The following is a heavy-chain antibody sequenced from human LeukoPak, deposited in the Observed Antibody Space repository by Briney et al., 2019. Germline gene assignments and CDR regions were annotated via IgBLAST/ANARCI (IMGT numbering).Heavy chain of an antibody. J-gene: IGHJ6*02. V-gene: IGHV1-69*04. D-gene: IGHD2-2*01. CDR2: IIPILGIA. CDR3: ARDSRDCSSTSCSPGDGMDV. CDR1: GGTFSSYT. Sequence: GASVKVSCKASGGTFSSYTISWVRQAPGQGLEWMGRIIPILGIANYAQKFQGRVTITVDKSTSTAYMELSSLRSEDTAVYYCARDSRDCSSTSCSPGDGMDVWGQGTTVTVSS.